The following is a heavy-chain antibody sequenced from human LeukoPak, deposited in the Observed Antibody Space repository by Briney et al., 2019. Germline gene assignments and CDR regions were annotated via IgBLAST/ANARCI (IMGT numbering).Heavy chain of an antibody. Sequence: PGGSLRLSCAASGFSFRDYAMSWVRQAPGKGLEWVSAISGSGGSTYYADSVKGRFTISRDNSKNTLYLQMNSLRAEDTAVYYCAKGQQQLGPYWGQGTLVTVSS. V-gene: IGHV3-23*01. CDR1: GFSFRDYA. CDR3: AKGQQQLGPY. J-gene: IGHJ4*02. CDR2: ISGSGGST. D-gene: IGHD6-13*01.